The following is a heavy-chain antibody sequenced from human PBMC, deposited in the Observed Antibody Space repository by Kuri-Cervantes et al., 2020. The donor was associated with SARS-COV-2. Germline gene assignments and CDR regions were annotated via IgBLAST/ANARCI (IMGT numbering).Heavy chain of an antibody. CDR2: IYSGGST. D-gene: IGHD1-26*01. CDR3: AREDRYGGNLNWFDP. Sequence: GESLKISCAASGFTVSSNYMSWVRQAPGKGLEWVSVIYSGGSTYYADSVQGRFTISRDNSKNTLYLQMNSLRVEDTAAYYCAREDRYGGNLNWFDPWGQGTLVTVSS. J-gene: IGHJ5*02. CDR1: GFTVSSNY. V-gene: IGHV3-53*01.